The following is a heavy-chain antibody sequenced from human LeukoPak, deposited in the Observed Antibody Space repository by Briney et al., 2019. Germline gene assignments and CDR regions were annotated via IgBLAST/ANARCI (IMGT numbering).Heavy chain of an antibody. Sequence: SVKVSCKASGGTFSSSAISWVRQAPGQGLEWMGRIIPILGIANYAQKFQGRVTITADKSTSTAYMELSSLRSEDTAVYYCARVYYGSGRYGMDVWGQGTTVTVSS. CDR3: ARVYYGSGRYGMDV. CDR1: GGTFSSSA. D-gene: IGHD3-10*01. V-gene: IGHV1-69*04. J-gene: IGHJ6*02. CDR2: IIPILGIA.